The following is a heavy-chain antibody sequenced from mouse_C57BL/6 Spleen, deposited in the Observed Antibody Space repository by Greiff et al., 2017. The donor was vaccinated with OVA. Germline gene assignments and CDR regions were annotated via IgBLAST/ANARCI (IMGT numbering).Heavy chain of an antibody. CDR3: ARWGNYYGSRTDWYFDV. J-gene: IGHJ1*03. D-gene: IGHD1-1*01. CDR1: GYSFTDYN. CDR2: INPNYGTT. V-gene: IGHV1-39*01. Sequence: EVHLVESGPELVKPGASVKISCKASGYSFTDYNMNWVKQSNGKSLEWIGVINPNYGTTSYNQKFKGKATLTVDQSSSTAYMQLNSLTSEDSAVYYCARWGNYYGSRTDWYFDVWGTGTTVTVSS.